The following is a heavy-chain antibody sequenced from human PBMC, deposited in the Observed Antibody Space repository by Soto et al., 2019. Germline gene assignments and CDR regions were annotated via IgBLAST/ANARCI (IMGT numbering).Heavy chain of an antibody. V-gene: IGHV3-33*01. CDR1: GFIFSSYG. J-gene: IGHJ6*02. CDR2: IWFDGSEK. CDR3: ARDLFGYGGMDV. D-gene: IGHD3-10*02. Sequence: GGSLRLSCAASGFIFSSYGMHWVRQASGKGLEWVAVIWFDGSEKYYADSVKGRFTISRDDSKNTLYLQMNSLRVEDTGVYYCARDLFGYGGMDVWGQGTTVTVSS.